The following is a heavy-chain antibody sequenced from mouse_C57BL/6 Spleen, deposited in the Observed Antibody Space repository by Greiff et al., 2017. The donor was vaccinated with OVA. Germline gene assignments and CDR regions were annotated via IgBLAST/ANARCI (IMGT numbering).Heavy chain of an antibody. CDR1: GYTFTSYW. CDR2: IYPGSGST. J-gene: IGHJ4*01. Sequence: QVQLQQPGAELVKPGASVKMSCKASGYTFTSYWITWVKQRPGQGLEWIGDIYPGSGSTNYNEKFKSKATLTVDTSSSTAYMQLSSLTSEDSAVYYCARGGIRDYYAMDYWGQGTSVTVSS. D-gene: IGHD2-4*01. CDR3: ARGGIRDYYAMDY. V-gene: IGHV1-55*01.